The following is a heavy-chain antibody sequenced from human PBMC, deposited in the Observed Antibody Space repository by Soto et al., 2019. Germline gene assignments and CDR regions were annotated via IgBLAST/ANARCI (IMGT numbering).Heavy chain of an antibody. CDR3: ARGSLYYDFWSGYYAAGGMDV. CDR1: GYTFTSYD. CDR2: MNPNSGNT. V-gene: IGHV1-8*01. D-gene: IGHD3-3*01. J-gene: IGHJ6*02. Sequence: ASVKVSCKASGYTFTSYDINWVRQATGQGLEWMGWMNPNSGNTGYAQKFQGRVTMTRNTSISTAYMELSSLRSEDTAVYYCARGSLYYDFWSGYYAAGGMDVCGQGTTLTVSS.